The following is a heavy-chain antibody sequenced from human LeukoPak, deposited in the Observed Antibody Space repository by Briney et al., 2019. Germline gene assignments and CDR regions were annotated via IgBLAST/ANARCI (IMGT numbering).Heavy chain of an antibody. CDR3: ARGSAAFDI. V-gene: IGHV3-30*03. J-gene: IGHJ3*02. Sequence: GGSLRLSCAASGFTFSSYGIHWVRQAPGKGLEWVALISYDGSNKYYADSVKGRFTISRDNSKNTLYLQMNSLRAEDTAVYYCARGSAAFDIWGQGTMVTVSS. CDR1: GFTFSSYG. CDR2: ISYDGSNK.